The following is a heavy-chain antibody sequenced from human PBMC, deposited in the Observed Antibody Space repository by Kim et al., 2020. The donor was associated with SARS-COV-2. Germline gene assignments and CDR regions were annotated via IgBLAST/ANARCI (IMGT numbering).Heavy chain of an antibody. CDR3: TMIDSSGYPFS. D-gene: IGHD3-22*01. CDR2: IRNKANSYAT. CDR1: GFTFSDSA. V-gene: IGHV3-73*01. J-gene: IGHJ5*02. Sequence: GGSLRLSCAASGFTFSDSAMHWVRQASGRGLEWVGRIRNKANSYATAYAASVKGRFTISRDDSKNTAYLQMNSLKTEDTAVYYCTMIDSSGYPFSWGQGTLVTVSS.